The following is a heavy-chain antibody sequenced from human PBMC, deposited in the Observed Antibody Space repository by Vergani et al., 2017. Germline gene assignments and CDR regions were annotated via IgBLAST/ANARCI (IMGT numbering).Heavy chain of an antibody. CDR2: INPSGGST. D-gene: IGHD2-2*01. CDR1: GYTFTSYY. CDR3: ARDSRYCSSTICYVGRDWFDP. J-gene: IGHJ5*02. Sequence: QVQLVQSGAEVKKPGASVKVSCKASGYTFTSYYMHWVRQAPGQGLEWMGIINPSGGSTSYAQKFQGRVTMTRDTSTSTVYMELCSLRSEDTAVYYCARDSRYCSSTICYVGRDWFDPWGQGTLVTVSS. V-gene: IGHV1-46*01.